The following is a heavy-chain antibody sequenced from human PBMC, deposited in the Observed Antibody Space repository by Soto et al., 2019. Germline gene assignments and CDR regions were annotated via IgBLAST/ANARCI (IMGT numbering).Heavy chain of an antibody. CDR3: ARGWQQWLVDY. V-gene: IGHV4-34*01. CDR2: INHSGST. Sequence: QVQLQQWGAGLLKPSETLSLTCAVYGGSFSGYYWSWIRQPPGKGLEWIGEINHSGSTNYNPSLKSRVTISVDTSKNQFSLKLSSVTAAETAVYYCARGWQQWLVDYWGQGTLVTVSS. CDR1: GGSFSGYY. D-gene: IGHD6-19*01. J-gene: IGHJ4*02.